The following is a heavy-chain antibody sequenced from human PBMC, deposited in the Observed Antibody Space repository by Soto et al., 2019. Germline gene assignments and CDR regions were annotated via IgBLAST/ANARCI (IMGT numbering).Heavy chain of an antibody. D-gene: IGHD5-18*01. CDR2: ISGSGGST. CDR1: GFTFSSYA. J-gene: IGHJ4*02. CDR3: AQGGYTAMSR. Sequence: GGSLRLSCAASGFTFSSYAMNWVRQAPGKRLEWVSAISGSGGSTYYADSVKGRFTISRDNSKNTLYLQMNSLRAEDTAVYYCAQGGYTAMSRWGQGTLVTVSS. V-gene: IGHV3-23*01.